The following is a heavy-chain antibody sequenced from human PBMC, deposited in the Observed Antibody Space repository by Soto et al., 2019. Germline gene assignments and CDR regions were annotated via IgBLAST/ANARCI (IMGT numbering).Heavy chain of an antibody. CDR3: AHALISYIWGSYRFDAFDI. CDR2: IYWDDDK. Sequence: SGPTLVNPTQTLTLTCTFSGFSLSTSGVGVGWIRQPPGKALEWLALIYWDDDKCYSPSLKSRLTITKDTSKNQVVLTMTNMDPVDTATYYCAHALISYIWGSYRFDAFDIWGQGTMVTVSS. D-gene: IGHD3-16*02. J-gene: IGHJ3*02. V-gene: IGHV2-5*02. CDR1: GFSLSTSGVG.